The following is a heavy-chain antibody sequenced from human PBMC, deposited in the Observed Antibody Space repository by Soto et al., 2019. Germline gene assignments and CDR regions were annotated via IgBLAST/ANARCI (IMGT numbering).Heavy chain of an antibody. CDR1: GLTFSNYA. CDR2: ISYDGTNR. J-gene: IGHJ4*02. D-gene: IGHD4-17*01. V-gene: IGHV3-30-3*01. Sequence: QVHLVESGGGVVQPERSLRLSCAASGLTFSNYAMHWVRQAPGKGLEWVAFISYDGTNRCYPDSVKGRFTISRDNSKNTRYLQMNSLKTEDTAVYYCGRESSSTVTTGGGGSAKDYWGQGTLGTVSS. CDR3: GRESSSTVTTGGGGSAKDY.